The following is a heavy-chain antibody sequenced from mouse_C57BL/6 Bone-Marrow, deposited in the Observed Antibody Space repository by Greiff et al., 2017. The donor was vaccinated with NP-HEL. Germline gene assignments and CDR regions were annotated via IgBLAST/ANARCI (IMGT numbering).Heavy chain of an antibody. D-gene: IGHD1-1*02. V-gene: IGHV5-9*01. CDR2: ISGGGGNN. J-gene: IGHJ3*01. Sequence: EVMLVESGGGLVKPGGSLKLSCVASGFTFSSYTMSWVRQTPEKRLEWVATISGGGGNNYYPDSVQGRFTISRDNAKNTLYLQMSSLRSEDTALYYCARHGVLFPRGQGTLVTVSA. CDR1: GFTFSSYT. CDR3: ARHGVLFP.